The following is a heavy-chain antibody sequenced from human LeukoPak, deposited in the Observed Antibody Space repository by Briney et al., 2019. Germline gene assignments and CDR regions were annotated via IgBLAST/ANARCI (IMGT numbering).Heavy chain of an antibody. D-gene: IGHD6-19*01. CDR1: GFAFSTYG. J-gene: IGHJ4*02. CDR2: IWEDGTNI. V-gene: IGHV3-33*08. CDR3: ARAGYNSGWYEY. Sequence: PGGSLRLSCTASGFAFSTYGMHWVRQAPGKGLEWVAVIWEDGTNIHYADSVKGRFTISRDNSKNTLYLQMNSLRAEDTAVYYCARAGYNSGWYEYWGQGTLVTVSS.